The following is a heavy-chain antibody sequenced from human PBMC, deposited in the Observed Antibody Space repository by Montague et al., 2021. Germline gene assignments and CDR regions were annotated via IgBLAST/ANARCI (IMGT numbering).Heavy chain of an antibody. J-gene: IGHJ4*02. CDR2: IWYDGSNK. D-gene: IGHD3-10*01. CDR3: AREVPPGSGSNSVDY. V-gene: IGHV3-33*08. Sequence: SLRLSCAASGFTVSSSHMNWVRQAPGKGLEWVAVIWYDGSNKFYADSVKGRFTISRDNSKNTLYLQMNNLRTEDTAMYYCAREVPPGSGSNSVDYWGQGTLVTVSS. CDR1: GFTVSSSH.